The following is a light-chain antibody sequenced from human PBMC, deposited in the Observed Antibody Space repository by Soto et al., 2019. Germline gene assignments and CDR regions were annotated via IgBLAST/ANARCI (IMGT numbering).Light chain of an antibody. CDR3: SSYTNINTRACV. CDR2: EVS. Sequence: QSVLTQPASVSGSPGQSITISCTGTSSDVGGYNHVAWYQQYPGKAPKLIIFEVSDRPSGISNRFSGSKSANTASLSISGLQAEDEAEYYCSSYTNINTRACVFGTGTKLTVL. CDR1: SSDVGGYNH. J-gene: IGLJ1*01. V-gene: IGLV2-14*01.